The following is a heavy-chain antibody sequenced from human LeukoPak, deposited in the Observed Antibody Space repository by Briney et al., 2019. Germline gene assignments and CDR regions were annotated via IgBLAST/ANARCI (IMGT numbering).Heavy chain of an antibody. D-gene: IGHD4-17*01. V-gene: IGHV4-59*01. J-gene: IGHJ6*03. CDR2: IYYSGST. CDR3: ARYRDYRYYYYYMDV. CDR1: GGSINSYY. Sequence: SETLSLTCTVSGGSINSYYWSWIRQPPGKGLEWIGYIYYSGSTNYNPSLKSRVTISVDTSKNQFSLKLSSVTAADTAVYYCARYRDYRYYYYYMDVWGKGTTVTVSS.